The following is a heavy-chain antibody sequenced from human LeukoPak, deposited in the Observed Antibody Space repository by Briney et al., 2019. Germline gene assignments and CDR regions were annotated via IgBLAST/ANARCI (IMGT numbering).Heavy chain of an antibody. CDR2: IYYTGSA. D-gene: IGHD3-22*01. V-gene: IGHV4-59*01. J-gene: IGHJ3*02. CDR3: ARGYYYHNTGYYDAFDM. CDR1: GGSIGDFY. Sequence: SETLSLTCTVSGGSIGDFYWSWIRQSPTKGLEWIGHIYYTGSARYNPSLRSRVSISVDTSKNRFSLKLTSVTAADTAMYYCARGYYYHNTGYYDAFDMWGQGTMVTVSS.